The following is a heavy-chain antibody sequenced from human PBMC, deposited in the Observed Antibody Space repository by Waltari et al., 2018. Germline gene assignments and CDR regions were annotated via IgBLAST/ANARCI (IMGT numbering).Heavy chain of an antibody. CDR3: ARGGGTFSKPQYFDS. V-gene: IGHV7-4-1*02. D-gene: IGHD1-26*01. J-gene: IGHJ4*02. CDR1: GYILTTYG. Sequence: QVHLVQSGSEMKKPGDSVKVSCQASGYILTTYGINWVRQAPGQGLEWMGWINTNTGNPTYVQGFTGRFVFSLDTSVSTAYLQISSLKAEDSAIYYCARGGGTFSKPQYFDSWGQGTRVTVSS. CDR2: INTNTGNP.